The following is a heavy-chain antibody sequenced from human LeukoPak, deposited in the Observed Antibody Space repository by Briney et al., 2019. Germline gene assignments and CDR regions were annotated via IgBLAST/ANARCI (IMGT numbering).Heavy chain of an antibody. CDR2: IYYSGST. D-gene: IGHD3-22*01. CDR1: GGSISSSSYY. Sequence: SETLSLTCTVSGGSISSSSYYWGWIRQPPGKGLEWIGSIYYSGSTYYNPSLKSRVTISVDTSKNQFSLKLSSVTAADTAVFYCARGGLAGRYYYDSSGYYFDYWGQGTLVTVSS. J-gene: IGHJ4*02. V-gene: IGHV4-39*07. CDR3: ARGGLAGRYYYDSSGYYFDY.